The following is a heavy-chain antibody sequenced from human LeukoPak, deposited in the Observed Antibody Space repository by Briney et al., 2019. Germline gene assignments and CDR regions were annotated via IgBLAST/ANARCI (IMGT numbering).Heavy chain of an antibody. J-gene: IGHJ6*02. D-gene: IGHD2-2*01. CDR1: GGTFSSYA. Sequence: SVKVSCKASGGTFSSYAISWVRQAPGQGLEWMGRIIPILGIANYAQKFQGRVTITADKSTSTAYMELSSLRSEDTAVYYCARDGLEYAERYYYYGMDVWGQGTTVTVSS. CDR3: ARDGLEYAERYYYYGMDV. V-gene: IGHV1-69*04. CDR2: IIPILGIA.